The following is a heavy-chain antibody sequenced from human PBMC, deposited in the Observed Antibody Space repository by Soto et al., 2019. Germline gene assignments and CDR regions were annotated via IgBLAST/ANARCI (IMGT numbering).Heavy chain of an antibody. CDR3: ARGHYPTGGYAFDI. V-gene: IGHV4-31*03. Sequence: SETLSLTCTVSGGSISSGGYYWSWIRQHPGKGLEWIGYIYYSGSTYYNPSLKSRVTISVDTSKNQFSLKLSSVTAADTAVYYCARGHYPTGGYAFDIWGQGTMVTVSS. D-gene: IGHD3-10*01. J-gene: IGHJ3*02. CDR1: GGSISSGGYY. CDR2: IYYSGST.